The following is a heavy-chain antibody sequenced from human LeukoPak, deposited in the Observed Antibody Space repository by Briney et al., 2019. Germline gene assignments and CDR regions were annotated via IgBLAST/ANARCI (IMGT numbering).Heavy chain of an antibody. D-gene: IGHD6-13*01. V-gene: IGHV4-39*01. Sequence: PSETLSLTCTVSGGSISSSSYYWGWVRQPPGRGLEWIGSIYYSGTTYYNPSLKNRVTISVDTSKNQFSLKLYSVTAADTAVYYCARHYSSSSWSYHFDYWGQGTLVTVSS. CDR3: ARHYSSSSWSYHFDY. CDR1: GGSISSSSYY. J-gene: IGHJ4*02. CDR2: IYYSGTT.